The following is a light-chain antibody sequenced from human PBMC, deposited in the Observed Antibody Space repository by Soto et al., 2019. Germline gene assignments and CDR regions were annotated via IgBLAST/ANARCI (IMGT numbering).Light chain of an antibody. J-gene: IGLJ3*02. Sequence: QSVLTQPASVSGSPGQSITISCTGTSSDVGGYNFVSWYQQRPGKAPKLMIYEVSNRPSGVSNRFSGSKSGNTASLTISGLNVEDEADYYCSSCRGITALVFGGGTKLTVL. CDR1: SSDVGGYNF. V-gene: IGLV2-14*03. CDR2: EVS. CDR3: SSCRGITALV.